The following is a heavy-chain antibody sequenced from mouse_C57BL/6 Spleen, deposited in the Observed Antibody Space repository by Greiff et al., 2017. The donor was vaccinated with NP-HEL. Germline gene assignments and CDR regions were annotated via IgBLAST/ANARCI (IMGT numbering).Heavy chain of an antibody. CDR3: ARVRFHYFDY. CDR2: INYDGSST. Sequence: EVKLVESEGGLVQPGSSMKLSCTASGFTFSDYYMAWVRQVPEKGLEWVANINYDGSSTYYLDSLKSRFIISRDNAKNILYLQMSSLKSEDTATYYCARVRFHYFDYWGQGTTLTVSS. CDR1: GFTFSDYY. V-gene: IGHV5-16*01. J-gene: IGHJ2*01.